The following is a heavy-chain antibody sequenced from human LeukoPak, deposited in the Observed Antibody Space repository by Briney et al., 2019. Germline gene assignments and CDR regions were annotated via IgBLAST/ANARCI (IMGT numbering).Heavy chain of an antibody. J-gene: IGHJ1*01. Sequence: GGSLGLSCAASGFTFSSYGMHWVRQAPGKGLEWVAVISYDGSNKYYADSVKGRFTISRDNSKNTLYLQMNSLRAEDTAVYYCAKGSYDYGDQGYFQHWGQGTLVTVSS. V-gene: IGHV3-30*18. D-gene: IGHD4-17*01. CDR3: AKGSYDYGDQGYFQH. CDR2: ISYDGSNK. CDR1: GFTFSSYG.